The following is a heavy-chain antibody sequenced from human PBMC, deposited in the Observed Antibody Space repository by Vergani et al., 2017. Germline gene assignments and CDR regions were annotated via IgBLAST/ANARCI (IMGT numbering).Heavy chain of an antibody. CDR1: GGSFSGYY. J-gene: IGHJ5*02. V-gene: IGHV4-34*01. CDR2: INHSGST. CDR3: ARVSSEQLPPENWFDP. Sequence: QVQLQQWGAGLLKPSETLSLTCAVYGGSFSGYYWSWIRQPPGKGLEWIGEINHSGSTNYNPSLKSRVTISVDTSKNQFSLKLSSVTAADTAVYYWARVSSEQLPPENWFDPWGQGTLVTVSS. D-gene: IGHD1/OR15-1a*01.